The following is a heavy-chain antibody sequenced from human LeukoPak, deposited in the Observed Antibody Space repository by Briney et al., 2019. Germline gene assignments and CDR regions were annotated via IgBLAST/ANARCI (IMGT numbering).Heavy chain of an antibody. CDR2: IYYSGST. V-gene: IGHV4-39*01. Sequence: SETLSLTCTVSGGPISSSSYYWGWIRQPPGKGLEWIGSIYYSGSTYYNPSLKSRVTISVDTSKNQFSLKLSSVTAADTAVYYCASIIAARQWYFDYWGQGTLVTVSS. J-gene: IGHJ4*02. D-gene: IGHD6-6*01. CDR1: GGPISSSSYY. CDR3: ASIIAARQWYFDY.